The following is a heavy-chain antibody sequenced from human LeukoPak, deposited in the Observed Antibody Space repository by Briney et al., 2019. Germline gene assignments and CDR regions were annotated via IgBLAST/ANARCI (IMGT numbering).Heavy chain of an antibody. CDR3: ARPGWVGATGAFHI. CDR1: GDSISSYY. D-gene: IGHD1-26*01. Sequence: SETLSLTCTVSGDSISSYYWSWIRQPPGTGLEWIGYIHYSGNTNYNPSLGSRVSISVDTSNNQFSLKLSSVTAADTAVYYCARPGWVGATGAFHIWGQGTLVTVSS. CDR2: IHYSGNT. V-gene: IGHV4-59*01. J-gene: IGHJ3*02.